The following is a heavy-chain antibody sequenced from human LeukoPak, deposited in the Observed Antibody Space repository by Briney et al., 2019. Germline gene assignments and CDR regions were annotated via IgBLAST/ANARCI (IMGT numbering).Heavy chain of an antibody. CDR1: GGSISGYY. CDR2: IYSSGST. V-gene: IGHV4-4*09. Sequence: SETLSLTCSVSGGSISGYYWSWIRQPPGQTLEWIGYIYSSGSTNYNPSLQSRVTMSVDTSMNQYSLRLSSVTAADTAVYYCARFTYTTRPSDVWGKGTTVTVSS. D-gene: IGHD3-16*01. J-gene: IGHJ6*04. CDR3: ARFTYTTRPSDV.